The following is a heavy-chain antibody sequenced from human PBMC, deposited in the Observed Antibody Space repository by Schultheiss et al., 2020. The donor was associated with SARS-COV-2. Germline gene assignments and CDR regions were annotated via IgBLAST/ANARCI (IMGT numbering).Heavy chain of an antibody. CDR2: IWYDGSNK. J-gene: IGHJ4*02. Sequence: GGSLRLSCAASGFTVSSNYMSWVRQAPGKGLEWVAVIWYDGSNKYYADSVKGRFTISRDNSKNTLYLQMNSLRAEDTAVYYCARVPPGSGYYPFDYWGQGTLVTVSS. CDR3: ARVPPGSGYYPFDY. V-gene: IGHV3-33*08. D-gene: IGHD3-22*01. CDR1: GFTVSSNY.